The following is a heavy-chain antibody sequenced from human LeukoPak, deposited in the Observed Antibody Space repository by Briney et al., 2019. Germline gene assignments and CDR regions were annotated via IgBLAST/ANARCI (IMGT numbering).Heavy chain of an antibody. CDR3: ARASYSYDISGWVPFDY. Sequence: KASETLSLTCTVSGNSISSGDYYWSWIRQPAGKGLEWIGRIYTSGSTNYNPSLKSRVTISGDTSKNQFSLRLSSVTAADTAVYYCARASYSYDISGWVPFDYWGQGTLVTVS. D-gene: IGHD3-22*01. V-gene: IGHV4-61*02. CDR1: GNSISSGDYY. J-gene: IGHJ4*02. CDR2: IYTSGST.